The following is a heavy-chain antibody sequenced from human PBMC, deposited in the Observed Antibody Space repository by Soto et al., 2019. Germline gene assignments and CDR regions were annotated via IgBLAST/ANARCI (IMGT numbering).Heavy chain of an antibody. J-gene: IGHJ4*02. CDR3: ARDFSLYDGSGSYYID. CDR2: IIPIFGTA. V-gene: IGHV1-69*13. CDR1: GGTFSSYA. Sequence: ASVKVSCKASGGTFSSYAISWVRQAPGQGLEWMGGIIPIFGTANYAQKFQGRVTITADESTSTAYMELSSLRSEDTAVYYCARDFSLYDGSGSYYIDWGQGTLVTVSS. D-gene: IGHD3-10*01.